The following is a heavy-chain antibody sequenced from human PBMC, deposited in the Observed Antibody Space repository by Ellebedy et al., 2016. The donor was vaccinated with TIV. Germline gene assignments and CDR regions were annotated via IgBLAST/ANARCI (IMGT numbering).Heavy chain of an antibody. J-gene: IGHJ3*02. CDR3: ARQQLVQGGFDM. Sequence: ASVKVSCXASGYTFSDFYLHWVRQAPGQGLEWVGWINPYTGDTRYGQRFQGWVTMTRDTSINTAYMELRRPTSDDTAVYYCARQQLVQGGFDMWGQGTVVTVSP. D-gene: IGHD6-6*01. CDR2: INPYTGDT. CDR1: GYTFSDFY. V-gene: IGHV1-2*04.